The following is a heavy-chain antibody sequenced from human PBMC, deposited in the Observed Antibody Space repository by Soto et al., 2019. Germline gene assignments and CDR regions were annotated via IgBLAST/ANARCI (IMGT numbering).Heavy chain of an antibody. CDR2: ISSSSGYI. J-gene: IGHJ6*02. CDR1: GFTFSNDS. V-gene: IGHV3-21*04. D-gene: IGHD4-4*01. CDR3: ARDRASTVTTVPYYYYGMDV. Sequence: GGSLRLSCAASGFTFSNDSMNWVRQAPGKGLEWVSSISSSSGYIYYADSVRGRFTISRDNAKNTLYLQMSSLRAEDTAVYYCARDRASTVTTVPYYYYGMDVWGQGTTVTVSS.